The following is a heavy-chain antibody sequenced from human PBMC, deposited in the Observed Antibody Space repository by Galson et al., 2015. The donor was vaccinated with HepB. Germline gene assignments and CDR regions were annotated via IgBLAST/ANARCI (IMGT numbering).Heavy chain of an antibody. J-gene: IGHJ6*02. CDR2: IWYDGSNK. CDR3: ARDLAYYYGSGRPYYYYGMDV. Sequence: SLRLSCAASGFTFSSYGMHWVRQAPGKGLEWVAVIWYDGSNKYYADSVKGRFTISRDNSKNTLYLQMNSLRAEDTAVYYCARDLAYYYGSGRPYYYYGMDVWGQGTTVTVSS. CDR1: GFTFSSYG. D-gene: IGHD3-10*01. V-gene: IGHV3-33*01.